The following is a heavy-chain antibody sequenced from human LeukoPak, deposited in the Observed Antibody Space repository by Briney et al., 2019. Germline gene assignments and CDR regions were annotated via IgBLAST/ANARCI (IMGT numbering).Heavy chain of an antibody. CDR3: ASLYYDFWSGYFDY. J-gene: IGHJ4*02. CDR2: IYYSGST. CDR1: TDSISSGNYY. D-gene: IGHD3-3*01. Sequence: PSETLSLTCTVSTDSISSGNYYWSWIRQHPGKGLEWIGYIYYSGSTYYNPSLKSRVTISVDTSKNQFSLKLSSVTAADTAVYYCASLYYDFWSGYFDYWGQGTLVTVSS. V-gene: IGHV4-31*03.